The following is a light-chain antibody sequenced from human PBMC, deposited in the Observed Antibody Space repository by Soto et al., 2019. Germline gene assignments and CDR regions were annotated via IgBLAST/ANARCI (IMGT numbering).Light chain of an antibody. CDR1: QSVSSY. CDR3: QQRSNWPRGT. Sequence: EIVLTQSPATLSLSPGERATLSCRASQSVSSYFAWYQQKAGQAPRLLIYDASNRATGIPARFSGSGSGTDFTLTISSLEPEDVAVYYCQQRSNWPRGTFGQGTRLEIK. J-gene: IGKJ5*01. V-gene: IGKV3-11*01. CDR2: DAS.